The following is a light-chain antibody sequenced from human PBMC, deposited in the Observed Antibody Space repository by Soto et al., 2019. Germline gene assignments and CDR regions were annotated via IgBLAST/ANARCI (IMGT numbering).Light chain of an antibody. CDR1: EGVASNY. CDR2: GAS. CDR3: HQYGRSPWT. V-gene: IGKV3-20*01. J-gene: IGKJ1*01. Sequence: EIVLTQSPGTLSLSPGQRATLSCRASEGVASNYLAWYQHKPGQSPRLLLFGASNRATGIPDRSSGSGSGADFTLTISRVEPEDFAVYYCHQYGRSPWTLGQGTKVDIK.